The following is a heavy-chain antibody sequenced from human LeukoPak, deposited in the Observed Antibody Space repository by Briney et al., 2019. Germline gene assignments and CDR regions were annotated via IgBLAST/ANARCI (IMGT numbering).Heavy chain of an antibody. CDR3: AASYFDWPSN. Sequence: GGSLRLSCAASGFTFSSYSMNWVRQAPGKGLGWVSYISSSSSTIYYADSVKGRFTISRDNAKNSLYLQMNSLRAEDTAVYYRAASYFDWPSNWGQGTLVTVSS. D-gene: IGHD3-9*01. J-gene: IGHJ4*02. V-gene: IGHV3-48*01. CDR2: ISSSSSTI. CDR1: GFTFSSYS.